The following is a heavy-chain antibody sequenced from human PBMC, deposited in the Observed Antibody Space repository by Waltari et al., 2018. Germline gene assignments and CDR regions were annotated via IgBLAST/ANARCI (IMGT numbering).Heavy chain of an antibody. CDR1: VGSITSNRHY. Sequence: QLHLQESGPGLVKPSDTLSVTCTVSVGSITSNRHYWGGLRQPPGKGLEWTATISYSGATYNNPSLKSRVTISVDTSKNQFSLKLSSVTAADTAVYYCATYIGASIGTAAFDVWGQGTMVTVSS. D-gene: IGHD3-16*01. V-gene: IGHV4-39*01. CDR3: ATYIGASIGTAAFDV. CDR2: ISYSGAT. J-gene: IGHJ3*01.